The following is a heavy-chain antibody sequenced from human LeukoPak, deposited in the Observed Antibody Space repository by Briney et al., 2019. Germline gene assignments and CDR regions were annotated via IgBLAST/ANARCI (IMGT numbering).Heavy chain of an antibody. Sequence: XXNXXSGNTGYAQKFQGRVTMTRNTSISTAYMELSSLRSEDTAVYYCAIIATYAPTPYYYYGMDVWGQGTTVTVSS. CDR2: XNXXSGNT. V-gene: IGHV1-8*01. D-gene: IGHD3-22*01. CDR3: AIIATYAPTPYYYYGMDV. J-gene: IGHJ6*02.